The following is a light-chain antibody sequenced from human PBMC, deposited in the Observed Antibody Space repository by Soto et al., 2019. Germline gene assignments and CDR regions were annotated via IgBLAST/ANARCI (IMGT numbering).Light chain of an antibody. Sequence: QLVLTQSPSASASLGASVKLTCTLSSGHSSYAIAWHQQQPEKGPRYLMKLNSDGSHSKGDGIPDRFSGSSSGAERYLTISSLQSEDEADYYCQTWGTAFGGGPKLTVL. CDR1: SGHSSYA. J-gene: IGLJ3*02. V-gene: IGLV4-69*01. CDR3: QTWGTA. CDR2: LNSDGSH.